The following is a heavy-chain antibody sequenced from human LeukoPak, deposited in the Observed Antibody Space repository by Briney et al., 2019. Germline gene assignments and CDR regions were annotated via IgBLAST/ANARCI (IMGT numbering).Heavy chain of an antibody. CDR2: ISSSSSSI. Sequence: PSGGSLRLSCVASGFTFTNYGMHWVRQAPGKGLKWVSYISSSSSSIYDADSVRGRFTISRDNAKNSLYLQMNSLRAEDTAVYYCAGSILTGYPNFDYWGQGTLVTVSS. CDR3: AGSILTGYPNFDY. D-gene: IGHD3-9*01. J-gene: IGHJ4*02. V-gene: IGHV3-48*04. CDR1: GFTFTNYG.